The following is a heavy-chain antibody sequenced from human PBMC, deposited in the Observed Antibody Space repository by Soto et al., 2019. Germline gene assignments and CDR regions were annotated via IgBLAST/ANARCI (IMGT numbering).Heavy chain of an antibody. J-gene: IGHJ3*02. CDR3: AKDLESSKLLWFGVNAFDI. CDR1: GFTFTTAW. CDR2: IKSKTDGGTP. D-gene: IGHD3-10*01. Sequence: PGGSLRLSCAASGFTFTTAWINWVRQAPGKGLEWVGRIKSKTDGGTPDFTAPVRGRFAISRDDSKNTLYLQMNSLRAEDTAVYYCAKDLESSKLLWFGVNAFDIWGQGTMVTVSS. V-gene: IGHV3-15*07.